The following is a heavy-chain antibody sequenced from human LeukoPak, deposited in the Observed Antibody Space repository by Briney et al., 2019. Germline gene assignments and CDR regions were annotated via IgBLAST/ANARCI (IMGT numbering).Heavy chain of an antibody. CDR1: GGSISSYY. CDR2: IYYSGST. Sequence: PSETLSLTCTVSGGSISSYYWSWIRQPPGKGLVWIGYIYYSGSTNYNPSLKSRVTISVDTSKNQFSLKLSSVTAADTAVYYCARSDYGDCFDYWGQGTLVTVSS. CDR3: ARSDYGDCFDY. V-gene: IGHV4-59*01. J-gene: IGHJ4*02. D-gene: IGHD4-17*01.